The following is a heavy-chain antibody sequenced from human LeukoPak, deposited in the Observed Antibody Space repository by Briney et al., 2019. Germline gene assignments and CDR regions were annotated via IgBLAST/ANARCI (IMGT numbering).Heavy chain of an antibody. CDR3: ARDRSQRAYSYGPDGE. Sequence: PGGSLRLSCAASVFTFSSYAIHWVRQAPGKGLAWVAVISYDGSNKYYADSVKGRFTISRDNSKNTLYLQINSLRGEDTAVYYCARDRSQRAYSYGPDGEWGQGTLVSVSS. V-gene: IGHV3-30*01. CDR1: VFTFSSYA. D-gene: IGHD5-18*01. CDR2: ISYDGSNK. J-gene: IGHJ4*02.